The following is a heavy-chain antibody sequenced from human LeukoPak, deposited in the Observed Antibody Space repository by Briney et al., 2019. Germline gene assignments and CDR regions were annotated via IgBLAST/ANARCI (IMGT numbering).Heavy chain of an antibody. Sequence: ASVTVSCKASGYTFTRYGISGVRQAPGRGVEWVGWISAYNGNPNYAQKLQGRVTMTTDTSTSTAYMELRSLRSDDTAVYYCARDEPRPVDCTNGVCAHYYYYGMDVWGQGTTVTVS. D-gene: IGHD2-8*01. CDR2: ISAYNGNP. CDR1: GYTFTRYG. V-gene: IGHV1-18*01. CDR3: ARDEPRPVDCTNGVCAHYYYYGMDV. J-gene: IGHJ6*02.